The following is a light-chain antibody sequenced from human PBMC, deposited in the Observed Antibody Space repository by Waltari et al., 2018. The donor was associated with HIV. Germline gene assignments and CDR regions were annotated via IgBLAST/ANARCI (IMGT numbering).Light chain of an antibody. CDR1: SLRNFY. CDR3: NSRDSSVNDVV. CDR2: GKN. J-gene: IGLJ2*01. V-gene: IGLV3-19*01. Sequence: SSELTQDPTVSVALGHSVTITCRGDSLRNFYASWYQQKPGQAPILVIYGKNYRPSGIPDRSSGSSSGNTAFLTITGAQAEDEAEYFCNSRDSSVNDVVFGGGTKLTVL.